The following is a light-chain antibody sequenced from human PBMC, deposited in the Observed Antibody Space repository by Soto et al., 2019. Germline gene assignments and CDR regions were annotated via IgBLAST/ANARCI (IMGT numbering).Light chain of an antibody. Sequence: EIVLTQSPGTLSLSPGERATLSCRASQSVSSSYLAWYQQQPGQAPCLLIYVAYSRSTGITSRFSGSGYGTDFTLTISRLEPEDFAVYYCKQYGSSPPTFGQWTKVAIK. CDR3: KQYGSSPPT. V-gene: IGKV3-20*01. CDR1: QSVSSSY. CDR2: VAY. J-gene: IGKJ1*01.